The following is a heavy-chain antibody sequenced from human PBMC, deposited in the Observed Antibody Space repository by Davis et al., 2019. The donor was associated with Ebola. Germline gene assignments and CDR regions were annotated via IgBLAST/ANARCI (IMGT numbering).Heavy chain of an antibody. CDR2: ISSSSSYI. V-gene: IGHV3-21*01. J-gene: IGHJ4*02. Sequence: PGGSLRPSCAPSGFTSSSYSMNWVRQAPGKGLVWVSSISSSSSYIYYADSVKGRFTISRDNAKNSLYLQMNSLRAEDTAVYYCARSKGTEGFDYWGQGTLVTVSS. CDR1: GFTSSSYS. D-gene: IGHD1-1*01. CDR3: ARSKGTEGFDY.